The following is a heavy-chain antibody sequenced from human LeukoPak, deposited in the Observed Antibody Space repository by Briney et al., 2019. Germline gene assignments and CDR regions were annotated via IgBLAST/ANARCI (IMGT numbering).Heavy chain of an antibody. J-gene: IGHJ5*02. CDR2: IYSGGST. D-gene: IGHD2-2*01. V-gene: IGHV3-53*01. Sequence: TGGSLRLSCAASGFTVSSNYMSWVRQAPGKGLEWVSVIYSGGSTYYADSVKGRFTISRDNSKNTLYLQMNSLRAEDTAVYYCARGGCSSTSCFWGGNWFDPWGQGTLVTVSS. CDR1: GFTVSSNY. CDR3: ARGGCSSTSCFWGGNWFDP.